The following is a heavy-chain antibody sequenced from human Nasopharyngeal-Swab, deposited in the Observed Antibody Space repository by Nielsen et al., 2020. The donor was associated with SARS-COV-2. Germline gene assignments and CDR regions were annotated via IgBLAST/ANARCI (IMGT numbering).Heavy chain of an antibody. CDR3: ARSEIAAGRPYYYYGMDV. J-gene: IGHJ6*02. V-gene: IGHV4-39*07. CDR2: IYYSGST. D-gene: IGHD6-13*01. Sequence: SETLSLTCTVSGGSISSSSYYWGWIRQPPGKWLEWIGSIYYSGSTNYNPSLKSRVTISVDTSKNQFSLKLSSVTAADTAVYYCARSEIAAGRPYYYYGMDVWGQGTTVTVSS. CDR1: GGSISSSSYY.